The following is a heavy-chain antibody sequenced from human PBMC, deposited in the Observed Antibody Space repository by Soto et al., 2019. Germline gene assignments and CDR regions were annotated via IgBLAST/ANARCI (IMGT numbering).Heavy chain of an antibody. CDR3: AKTKGISAAGTGWFFDL. J-gene: IGHJ2*01. Sequence: QPGGSLRLSCVASGFTFSSYAMNWVRQAPGKGLEWVSAISGSGGSTYYADSVKGRFTISRDNSKNTLYLQMNSLRAEDSAVYSCAKTKGISAAGTGWFFDLWGRGTLVTVSS. CDR1: GFTFSSYA. D-gene: IGHD6-13*01. V-gene: IGHV3-23*01. CDR2: ISGSGGST.